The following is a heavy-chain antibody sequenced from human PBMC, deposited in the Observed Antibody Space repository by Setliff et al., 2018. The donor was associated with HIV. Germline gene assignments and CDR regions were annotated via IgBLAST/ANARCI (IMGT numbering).Heavy chain of an antibody. CDR1: GYTFTGYY. J-gene: IGHJ4*02. D-gene: IGHD3-10*01. CDR3: ARVGSRTIWFLLDY. Sequence: GASVKVSCKASGYTFTGYYMHWVRQAPGQGLEWMGWINPNSGGTNYAQKFQGRVTMTRDTSITTAYMELSGLRSDDTAVYHCARVGSRTIWFLLDYWGQGTLVTVSS. V-gene: IGHV1-2*02. CDR2: INPNSGGT.